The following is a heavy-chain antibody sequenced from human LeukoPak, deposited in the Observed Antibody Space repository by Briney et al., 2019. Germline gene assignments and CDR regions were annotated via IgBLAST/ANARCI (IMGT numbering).Heavy chain of an antibody. CDR3: ATYKNQPHTLFFDF. J-gene: IGHJ4*02. Sequence: GGSLRLSCAASGFTFSSYWMHWVRQTPGKGLVWVSRINGDGSSASYADFVKGRFTISRDNARNSLSLQMNSLRSEDTAVYYCATYKNQPHTLFFDFWGQGALVTVSA. V-gene: IGHV3-74*01. D-gene: IGHD1-1*01. CDR1: GFTFSSYW. CDR2: INGDGSSA.